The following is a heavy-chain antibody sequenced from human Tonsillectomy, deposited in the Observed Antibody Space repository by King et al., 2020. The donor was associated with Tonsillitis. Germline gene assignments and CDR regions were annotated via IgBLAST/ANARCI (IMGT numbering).Heavy chain of an antibody. J-gene: IGHJ5*02. D-gene: IGHD3-10*01. CDR3: ATAGYYGSGSYGSWFDP. Sequence: VQLVESGAEVKKPGATVKISCKVSGYTFTDYYMHWVQQAPGNGLEWMGLVDPEDGETIYAEKFQGRVTITADTSTDTAYMELSNLRSEDTAVYYCATAGYYGSGSYGSWFDPWGQGTLVTVSS. V-gene: IGHV1-69-2*01. CDR1: GYTFTDYY. CDR2: VDPEDGET.